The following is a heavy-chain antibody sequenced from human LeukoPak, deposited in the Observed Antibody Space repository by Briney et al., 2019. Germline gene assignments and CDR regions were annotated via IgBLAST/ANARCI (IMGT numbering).Heavy chain of an antibody. CDR3: AKQESSGSSPYYFDY. CDR1: GFIFDRYG. CDR2: ISDSGSRT. V-gene: IGHV3-23*01. D-gene: IGHD3-22*01. Sequence: PGGSLRLSCAASGFIFDRYGMTWVRQAPGEGLKWVSSISDSGSRTYYADSVKGRFTVSRDNSKNTVYVQMNSLRAEETAIYYCAKQESSGSSPYYFDYWGQGNLVTVSS. J-gene: IGHJ4*02.